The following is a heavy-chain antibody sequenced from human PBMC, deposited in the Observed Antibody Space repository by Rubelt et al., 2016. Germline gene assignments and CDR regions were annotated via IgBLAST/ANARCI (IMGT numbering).Heavy chain of an antibody. J-gene: IGHJ4*02. CDR3: ARDDSPYYYDSSGYYDY. CDR2: INPNSGGT. V-gene: IGHV1-2*04. D-gene: IGHD3-22*01. Sequence: QVQLVQSGAEVKKPGASVKVSCKASGYTFTGYYMHWVRQAPGQGLEWTGWINPNSGGTNYAQKFQGWVTMTRDTSISTAYMELSRLRSDDTAVYYCARDDSPYYYDSSGYYDYWGRGTLVTVSS. CDR1: GYTFTGYY.